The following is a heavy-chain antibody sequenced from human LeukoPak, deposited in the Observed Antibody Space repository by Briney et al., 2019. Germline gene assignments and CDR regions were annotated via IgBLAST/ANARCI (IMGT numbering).Heavy chain of an antibody. CDR2: ISAYNGNT. Sequence: GASVKVSCKASGYTFTSYGISWVRQAPGQGLEWMGWISAYNGNTNYAQKLQGRVTMTTDTSTSTAYMELRSLRSDDTAAYYCARVPNFEWLLLGRTHPYDYWGQGTLVTVSS. J-gene: IGHJ4*02. CDR1: GYTFTSYG. D-gene: IGHD3-9*01. V-gene: IGHV1-18*01. CDR3: ARVPNFEWLLLGRTHPYDY.